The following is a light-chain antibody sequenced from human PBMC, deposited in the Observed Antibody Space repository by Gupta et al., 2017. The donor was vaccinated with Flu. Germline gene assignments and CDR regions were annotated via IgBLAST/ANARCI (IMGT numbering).Light chain of an antibody. CDR2: MAS. Sequence: PSTLPAPVGDRVTITCRASQSISSWLAWYQQKPGKTPKLLLYMASTLETGVPSRFAGSGSGTEFTLTISSLKPDDFATYYCQEYKRYAWTFGPGTKVEIK. CDR3: QEYKRYAWT. J-gene: IGKJ1*01. V-gene: IGKV1-5*03. CDR1: QSISSW.